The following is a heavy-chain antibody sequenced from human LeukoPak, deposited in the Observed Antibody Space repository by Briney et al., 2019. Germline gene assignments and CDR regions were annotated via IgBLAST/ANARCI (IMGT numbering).Heavy chain of an antibody. CDR2: IIPIFGTA. V-gene: IGHV1-69*13. CDR1: GGTFSSYA. D-gene: IGHD5-18*01. J-gene: IGHJ4*02. CDR3: ARVSGYSYGYLRYDFDY. Sequence: SVKVSCKASGGTFSSYAISWVRQAPGQGLEWMGGIIPIFGTANYALKFQGRVTITADESTSTAYMELSSLRSEDTAVYYCARVSGYSYGYLRYDFDYWGQGTLVTVSS.